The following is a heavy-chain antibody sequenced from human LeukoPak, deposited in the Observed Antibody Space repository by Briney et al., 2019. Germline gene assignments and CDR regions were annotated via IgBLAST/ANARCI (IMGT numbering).Heavy chain of an antibody. CDR3: SRENGAFSPFGY. J-gene: IGHJ4*02. V-gene: IGHV4-34*01. CDR2: INHSGST. CDR1: GGSFSAYY. Sequence: SETLSLTCAVYGGSFSAYYWSWIRQPPGKGLEWIGEINHSGSTNYNPSLSSRVIMALDTSKNHLSLHLTSVTAADTAVYYCSRENGAFSPFGYWGQGYLVTVLS. D-gene: IGHD2-8*01.